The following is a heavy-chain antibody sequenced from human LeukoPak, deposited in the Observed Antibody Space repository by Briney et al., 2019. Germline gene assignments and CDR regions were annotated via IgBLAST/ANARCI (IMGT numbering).Heavy chain of an antibody. Sequence: PGGSLRLSCAASGFTFSDYYMSWIRQAPGKGLEWVSYISSSGSTIYYADPVKGRFTISRDNAKNSLYLQMNSLRAEDTAVYYCASGYYDFWSGYSPLDYWGQGTLVTVSS. CDR3: ASGYYDFWSGYSPLDY. D-gene: IGHD3-3*01. J-gene: IGHJ4*02. V-gene: IGHV3-11*01. CDR1: GFTFSDYY. CDR2: ISSSGSTI.